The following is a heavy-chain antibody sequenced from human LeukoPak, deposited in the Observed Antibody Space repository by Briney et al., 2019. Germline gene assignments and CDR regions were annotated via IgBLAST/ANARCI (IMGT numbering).Heavy chain of an antibody. D-gene: IGHD3-22*01. V-gene: IGHV3-9*01. CDR1: GFTFDEYV. CDR2: ISWNSGSI. J-gene: IGHJ3*02. Sequence: GGSPRLSCAASGFTFDEYVMHWVRQAPGKGLEWVSGISWNSGSIGYADSVKGRFTISRDNAKNSLYLQMNSLRAEDTALYYCAKDWEDYYDSSWGAFDIWGQGTMVTVSS. CDR3: AKDWEDYYDSSWGAFDI.